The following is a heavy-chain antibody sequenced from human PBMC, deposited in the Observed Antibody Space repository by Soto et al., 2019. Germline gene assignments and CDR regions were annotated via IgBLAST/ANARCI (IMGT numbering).Heavy chain of an antibody. D-gene: IGHD1-26*01. V-gene: IGHV4-31*03. CDR3: ARAGGTVAAINFYGLDV. CDR1: GDSISSGGSY. CDR2: TYYIGSP. J-gene: IGHJ6*02. Sequence: KASETLSLTSTVSGDSISSGGSYWTWIRQHPGKGLEWIGYTYYIGSPYYNPSLQSRVTISVDTSKNQVSLKLSSVTAADTAVYYCARAGGTVAAINFYGLDVWGQGTTVTVSS.